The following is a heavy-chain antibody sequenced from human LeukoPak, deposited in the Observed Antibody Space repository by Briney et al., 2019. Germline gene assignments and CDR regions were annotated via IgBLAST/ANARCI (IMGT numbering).Heavy chain of an antibody. CDR3: ARGLHYYYSGMDV. CDR2: IYYSGST. J-gene: IGHJ6*02. Sequence: SETLSLTCTVSGGSISSGSYYWSWIRQPPGKGLEWIGYIYYSGSTNYNPSLKSRVTISVDTSKNQFSLKLSSVTAADTAVYYCARGLHYYYSGMDVWGQGTTVTVSS. CDR1: GGSISSGSYY. V-gene: IGHV4-61*01.